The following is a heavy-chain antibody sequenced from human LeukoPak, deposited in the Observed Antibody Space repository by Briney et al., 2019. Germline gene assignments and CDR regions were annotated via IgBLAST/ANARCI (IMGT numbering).Heavy chain of an antibody. CDR2: IYTSGST. CDR3: ARTYYYDSSGYYYFDY. V-gene: IGHV4-4*07. D-gene: IGHD3-22*01. Sequence: PSETLSLTCTVSGGSISSYYWSWIRQPAGKGLEWIGRIYTSGSTNYNPSLKSRVTMSVDTSKNQFSQKLSSVTAADTAVYYCARTYYYDSSGYYYFDYWGQGTLVTVSS. J-gene: IGHJ4*02. CDR1: GGSISSYY.